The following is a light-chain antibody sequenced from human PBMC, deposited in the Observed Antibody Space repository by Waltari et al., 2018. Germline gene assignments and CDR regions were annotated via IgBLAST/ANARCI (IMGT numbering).Light chain of an antibody. V-gene: IGKV4-1*01. CDR3: QQYYSTPPT. Sequence: DIVMTQSPYSLAVSLGERATINCKSSQSLLWSFNNNNYLAWYQQKPGQPPKLLIHWASTRESGVPDRFSGSGSGADFTLTISSLQAEDVAVYYCQQYYSTPPTFGQGTKLEIK. CDR1: QSLLWSFNNNNY. J-gene: IGKJ2*01. CDR2: WAS.